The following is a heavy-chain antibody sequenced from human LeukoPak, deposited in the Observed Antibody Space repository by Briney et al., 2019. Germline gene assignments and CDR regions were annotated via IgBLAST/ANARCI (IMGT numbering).Heavy chain of an antibody. CDR3: AREGAYGDFEY. J-gene: IGHJ4*02. CDR1: GYTFNRYG. CDR2: ISAYNGNT. D-gene: IGHD4-17*01. V-gene: IGHV1-18*01. Sequence: APVKVSCKASGYTFNRYGISWVRQAPGQGLEWMGWISAYNGNTNYAQKLQGRVTMTTNTSTSTAYMELRSLRSDDTAVYYCAREGAYGDFEYWGEGTLVTVSS.